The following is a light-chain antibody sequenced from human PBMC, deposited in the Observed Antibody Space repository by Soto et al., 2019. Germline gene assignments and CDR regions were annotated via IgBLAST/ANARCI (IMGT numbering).Light chain of an antibody. CDR2: ANN. Sequence: QLVLTQPPSVSGAPGQRVTISCTGSSSNLGAGYDVHWYQQLPGTAPKLLIYANNNRPSGVPHRFSGSRSGTSASLAITGLQAEDEADYYCQAYGSSRGYVFGAGTKVTVL. CDR1: SSNLGAGYD. J-gene: IGLJ1*01. CDR3: QAYGSSRGYV. V-gene: IGLV1-40*01.